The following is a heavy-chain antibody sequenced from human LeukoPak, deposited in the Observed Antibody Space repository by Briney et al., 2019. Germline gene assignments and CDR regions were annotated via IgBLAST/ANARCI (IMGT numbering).Heavy chain of an antibody. CDR2: IKQDGSEK. Sequence: GGSLRLSCAASGFIFSSYWMSWVRQAPGTGLEWMANIKQDGSEKYYVDSVKGRFTISRDNAKNSLYLQMNSLRAEDTAVYYCARAGRGFSYGSMDNWGQGTLVTVSS. J-gene: IGHJ4*02. V-gene: IGHV3-7*03. CDR1: GFIFSSYW. D-gene: IGHD5-18*01. CDR3: ARAGRGFSYGSMDN.